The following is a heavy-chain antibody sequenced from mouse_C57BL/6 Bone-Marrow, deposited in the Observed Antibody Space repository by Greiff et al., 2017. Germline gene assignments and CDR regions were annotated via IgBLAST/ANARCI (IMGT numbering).Heavy chain of an antibody. J-gene: IGHJ3*01. Sequence: QVQLQQSGAELARPGASVKLSCKASGYTFTSYGISWVKQRTGQGLEWIGEIYPRSGNTYYNEKFKGKATLTADKSSSTAYMELRSLTSEDSAVYFCARKERWFAYWGQGTLVTVSA. CDR1: GYTFTSYG. CDR2: IYPRSGNT. V-gene: IGHV1-81*01. CDR3: ARKERWFAY.